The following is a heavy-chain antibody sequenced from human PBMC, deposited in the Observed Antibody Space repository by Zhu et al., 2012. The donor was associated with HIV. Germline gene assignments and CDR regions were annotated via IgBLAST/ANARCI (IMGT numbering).Heavy chain of an antibody. D-gene: IGHD5-18*01. CDR1: GDSVTSYY. J-gene: IGHJ4*02. CDR2: IYHSGSS. Sequence: QVQLQESGPGLVKPSETLSLTCTVSGDSVTSYYWSWIRQPPGKGLEWIGYIYHSGSSISNPSLKSRIIMSIDTSKNQLPLNLRSVTTSDTAVYYCARRGYTYDNFDSWGQGTLVTVSS. V-gene: IGHV4-59*02. CDR3: ARRGYTYDNFDS.